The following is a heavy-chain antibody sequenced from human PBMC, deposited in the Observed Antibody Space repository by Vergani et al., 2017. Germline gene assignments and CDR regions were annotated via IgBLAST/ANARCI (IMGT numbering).Heavy chain of an antibody. Sequence: QVQLVQSGAEVKKPGASVKVSCKASVYTFTSYYMHWVRQAPGQGLEWMGIINPSGGSTSYAQKFQGRVTMTRDTSTSTVYMELSSLRSEDTAVYYCARGLLDIVVVPAADTRGYWGQGTLVTVSS. D-gene: IGHD2-2*01. J-gene: IGHJ4*02. V-gene: IGHV1-46*01. CDR2: INPSGGST. CDR1: VYTFTSYY. CDR3: ARGLLDIVVVPAADTRGY.